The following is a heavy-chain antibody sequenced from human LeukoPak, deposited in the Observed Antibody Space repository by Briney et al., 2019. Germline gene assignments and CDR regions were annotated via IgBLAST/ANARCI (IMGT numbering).Heavy chain of an antibody. CDR1: GYTFTGYY. D-gene: IGHD1-20*01. CDR2: INPNSGGT. CDR3: ARPLFCAFDNCGYWLDP. Sequence: VASVKVSCKASGYTFTGYYMHWVRQAPGQGLEWMGWINPNSGGTNYAQKFQGRVTMTRDTSTSTVYMELSGLTPDDTAVYYCARPLFCAFDNCGYWLDPWGPGTLVTVSS. J-gene: IGHJ5*02. V-gene: IGHV1-2*02.